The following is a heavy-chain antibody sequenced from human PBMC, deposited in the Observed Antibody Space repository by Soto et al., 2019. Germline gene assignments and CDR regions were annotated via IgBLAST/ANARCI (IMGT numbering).Heavy chain of an antibody. CDR1: GFSLTNGRIG. J-gene: IGHJ6*02. CDR2: FFSDAER. CDR3: ARMDGDYNYYGLDV. D-gene: IGHD4-17*01. Sequence: QVTLKESGPVLVKPTETLTLTCSVSGFSLTNGRIGVSWIRQPPGTALEWLAHFFSDAERSYSTSMQSRLNMYKDSSGSQVVLTMTNMAPADTATYFCARMDGDYNYYGLDVWGHGIAVTVSS. V-gene: IGHV2-26*01.